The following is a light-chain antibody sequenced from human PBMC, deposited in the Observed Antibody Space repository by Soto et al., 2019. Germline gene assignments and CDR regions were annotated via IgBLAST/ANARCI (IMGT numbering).Light chain of an antibody. CDR1: NSNIGSNA. Sequence: QSVLTQPPSASGTPGQRVTISCSGSNSNIGSNAVNWYLQLPGTAPKVFIYSNNQRPSGVPDRFSGSKSGTSASLAISGLQSEDKADYYCAAWDDRLNGVVFGGGTKLTVL. CDR2: SNN. V-gene: IGLV1-44*01. J-gene: IGLJ2*01. CDR3: AAWDDRLNGVV.